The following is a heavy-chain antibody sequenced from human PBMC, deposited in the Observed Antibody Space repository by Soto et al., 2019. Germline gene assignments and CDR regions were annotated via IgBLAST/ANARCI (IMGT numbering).Heavy chain of an antibody. J-gene: IGHJ4*02. CDR2: IYYSGST. CDR3: ARHLRDDILTGYGTPDY. Sequence: ETLSLTCTVSGGSISSSSYYWGWIRQPPGKGLEWIGSIYYSGSTYYNPSLKSRVTISVDTSKNQFSLKLSSVTAADTAVYYCARHLRDDILTGYGTPDYWGQGTLVTVSS. CDR1: GGSISSSSYY. D-gene: IGHD3-9*01. V-gene: IGHV4-39*01.